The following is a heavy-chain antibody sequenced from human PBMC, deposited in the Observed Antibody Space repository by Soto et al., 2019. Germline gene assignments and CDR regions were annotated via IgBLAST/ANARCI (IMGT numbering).Heavy chain of an antibody. CDR1: GYSFASHW. Sequence: GESLKISCKGSGYSFASHWVAWVRQMPEKGLEWIGTIYPGDSDTKYSSAFRGHVTISADTSVSTAYLQWRSLEATDSAIYYCARYSGSYWHYLDFWGQGTLVTVAS. J-gene: IGHJ4*02. V-gene: IGHV5-51*01. D-gene: IGHD1-26*01. CDR3: ARYSGSYWHYLDF. CDR2: IYPGDSDT.